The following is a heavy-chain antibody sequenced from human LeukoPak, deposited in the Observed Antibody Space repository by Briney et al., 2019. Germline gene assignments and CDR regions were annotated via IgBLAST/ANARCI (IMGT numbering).Heavy chain of an antibody. Sequence: GGSLRLSCAASGFTVSSNYMSWVRQAPGKGLEWVSVFYSVGSTYYADSVKGRFTISRDNSKNTLYLQMNSLRAEDTALYYCTRDSQGSGIYSVDYWGQGTLVTVSS. V-gene: IGHV3-53*01. CDR2: FYSVGST. D-gene: IGHD3-10*01. CDR3: TRDSQGSGIYSVDY. J-gene: IGHJ4*02. CDR1: GFTVSSNY.